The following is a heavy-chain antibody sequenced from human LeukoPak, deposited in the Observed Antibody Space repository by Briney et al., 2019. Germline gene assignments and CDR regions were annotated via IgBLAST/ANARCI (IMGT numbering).Heavy chain of an antibody. CDR3: VRTYYYDSSGYYAYFDY. J-gene: IGHJ4*02. V-gene: IGHV3-74*01. D-gene: IGHD3-22*01. CDR2: INSAGSDI. Sequence: GGSLRLSCAASGFTFSSYGMHWVRQAPGKGLVWVSRINSAGSDITYADSVEGRFTISRDNAKDTLYLQMNSLRAEDTAVYYCVRTYYYDSSGYYAYFDYWGQGTLVTVSS. CDR1: GFTFSSYG.